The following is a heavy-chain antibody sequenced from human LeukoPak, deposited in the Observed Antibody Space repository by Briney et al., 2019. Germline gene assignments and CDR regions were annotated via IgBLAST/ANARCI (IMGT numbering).Heavy chain of an antibody. Sequence: SETLSLTCTVSGYSISSAYYWGWIRQPPGKGLEWIGSIYHTGSTYYNPSLKSRVTISLDTSKNQFSLNLSSVTAADTAVYYCARRVTTTSGYDAFDIWGQGTMVTVSS. CDR2: IYHTGST. J-gene: IGHJ3*02. D-gene: IGHD4-17*01. CDR3: ARRVTTTSGYDAFDI. CDR1: GYSISSAYY. V-gene: IGHV4-38-2*02.